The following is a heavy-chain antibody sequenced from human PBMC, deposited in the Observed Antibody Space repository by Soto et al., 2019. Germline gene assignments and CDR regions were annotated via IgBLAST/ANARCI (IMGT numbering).Heavy chain of an antibody. CDR1: GESISSGGYY. J-gene: IGHJ4*02. Sequence: QVQLQESVPGLVKASQTLSLICSVSGESISSGGYYWSWIRHHPGKGLEWIGYIYDSESAYYNPSLKSRIIISMDTSKNHFAMKLSSVTAADTAVYYCARASISSSAADYWGQGTLINVSS. CDR2: IYDSESA. CDR3: ARASISSSAADY. D-gene: IGHD6-6*01. V-gene: IGHV4-31*03.